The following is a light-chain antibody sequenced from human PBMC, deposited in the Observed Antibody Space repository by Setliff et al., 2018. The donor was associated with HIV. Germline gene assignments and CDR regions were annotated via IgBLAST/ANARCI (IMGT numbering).Light chain of an antibody. CDR3: SSYTSSSTLV. Sequence: QSVLTQPASVSGPPGQSITTACTGTSSDVGGYNYVSWYQQHPGTAPKLMIYDVSNRPSGVSNRFSGSKSGNTASLTISGLQADDEADYYCSSYTSSSTLVFGTGTKVTVL. V-gene: IGLV2-14*03. CDR2: DVS. J-gene: IGLJ1*01. CDR1: SSDVGGYNY.